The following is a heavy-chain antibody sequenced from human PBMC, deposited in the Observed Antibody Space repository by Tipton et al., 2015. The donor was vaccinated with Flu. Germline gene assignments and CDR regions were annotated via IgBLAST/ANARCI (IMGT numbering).Heavy chain of an antibody. Sequence: TLSLTCTVSGDSISGGDYYWSWVRQPPGKGLEWIGYVFYSGNTYYNPTLKSRETISVDTSKNQFSLRLTSVTVADTALYYCTRDAHDSSGHSYFTDSWGQGTLVPVSS. V-gene: IGHV4-30-4*01. D-gene: IGHD3-22*01. CDR3: TRDAHDSSGHSYFTDS. CDR1: GDSISGGDYY. J-gene: IGHJ4*02. CDR2: VFYSGNT.